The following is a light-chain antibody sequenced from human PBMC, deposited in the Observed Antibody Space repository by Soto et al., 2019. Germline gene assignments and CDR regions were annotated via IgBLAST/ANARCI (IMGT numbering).Light chain of an antibody. CDR2: DAS. CDR3: QQYGSSPLT. CDR1: QSVTSSH. V-gene: IGKV3D-20*01. Sequence: ESVLTQPPATLSLSPGERATLSCGASQSVTSSHLAWYQQKPGLAPRLLIYDASSRATGIPDRFSGSGSGTDFTLTISRLEPEDFAVYYCQQYGSSPLTFGQGARLEIK. J-gene: IGKJ5*01.